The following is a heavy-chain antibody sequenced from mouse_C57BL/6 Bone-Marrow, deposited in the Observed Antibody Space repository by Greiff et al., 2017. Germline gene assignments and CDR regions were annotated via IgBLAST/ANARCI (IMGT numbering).Heavy chain of an antibody. CDR2: IYPGGGYT. D-gene: IGHD1-1*01. Sequence: VQLVESGAELVRPGTSVKMSCKASGYTFTNYWIGWAKQRPGHGLEWIGDIYPGGGYTNYNEKFKGKATLTADKSSSTAYMQFSSLTSEDSAIYYCARGGLLRLYYFDYWGQGTTLTVSS. V-gene: IGHV1-63*01. CDR3: ARGGLLRLYYFDY. CDR1: GYTFTNYW. J-gene: IGHJ2*01.